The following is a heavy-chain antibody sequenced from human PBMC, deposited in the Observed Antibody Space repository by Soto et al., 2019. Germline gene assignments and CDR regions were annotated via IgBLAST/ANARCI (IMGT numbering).Heavy chain of an antibody. Sequence: EVQLVESGGGLVQPGGSLRLSCAASGFTFSRYWMSWVRQAPGKGLEWVADIKKDAREKYYVESWKGRFTISRDNAKNSLFLQVNSLTAVDTAVYYCARVADGDGDNSRYRHLDYWGQGTLVTVSS. CDR2: IKKDAREK. D-gene: IGHD2-15*01. V-gene: IGHV3-7*04. CDR3: ARVADGDGDNSRYRHLDY. J-gene: IGHJ4*02. CDR1: GFTFSRYW.